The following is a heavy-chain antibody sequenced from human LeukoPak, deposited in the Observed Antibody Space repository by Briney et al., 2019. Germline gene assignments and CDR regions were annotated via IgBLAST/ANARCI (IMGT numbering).Heavy chain of an antibody. D-gene: IGHD6-19*01. Sequence: GGSLRLSCAASGFTFSKYWMLWVRQAPGKGLESVSRINTDGTVTTYADSVKGRFTVSRDTADNTMFLQMNSVRDEDTAVYYCATKQWLAPPPDSWGQGTPVTVSS. CDR1: GFTFSKYW. CDR2: INTDGTVT. CDR3: ATKQWLAPPPDS. J-gene: IGHJ4*02. V-gene: IGHV3-74*01.